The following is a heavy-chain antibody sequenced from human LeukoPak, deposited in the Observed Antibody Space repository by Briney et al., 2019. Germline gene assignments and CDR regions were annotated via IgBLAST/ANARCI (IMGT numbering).Heavy chain of an antibody. CDR1: GFTFSSYA. CDR2: ISGSGGST. J-gene: IGHJ3*02. D-gene: IGHD3-3*01. Sequence: GGSLRLSCAASGFTFSSYAMSWVRQAPGKGLEWVSAISGSGGSTYYADSVKGRFTISRDNSKNTLYLQMNSLRAEDTAVYYCAKDQKGDYDFWGGLSFDIWGQGTMVTVSS. V-gene: IGHV3-23*01. CDR3: AKDQKGDYDFWGGLSFDI.